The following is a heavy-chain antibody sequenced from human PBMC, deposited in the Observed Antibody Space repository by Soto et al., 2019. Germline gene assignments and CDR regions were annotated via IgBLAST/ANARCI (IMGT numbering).Heavy chain of an antibody. J-gene: IGHJ5*02. CDR2: ISGSGGNT. V-gene: IGHV3-23*01. D-gene: IGHD3-3*01. Sequence: EVQLLESGGGLVQPGGSLRLSCAASGFTFSSYAMSWVRQAPGKGLEWVSAISGSGGNTYYADSVKGRFTISRDNSKKPLVLPKKSLMAQDKAVYYCAEGKGTFYDFCWFDPWGQGTLVTVSS. CDR3: AEGKGTFYDFCWFDP. CDR1: GFTFSSYA.